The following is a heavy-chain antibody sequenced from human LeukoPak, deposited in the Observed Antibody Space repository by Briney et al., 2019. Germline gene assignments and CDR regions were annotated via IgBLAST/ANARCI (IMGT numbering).Heavy chain of an antibody. V-gene: IGHV4-39*01. Sequence: SETLSLTCTVSGGSISSSSYYWGWIRQPPGKGLEWIGSIYYSGSTYYNPSLKSRATISVDTSKNQFSLKLSSVTAADTAVYYCARRGTYYYDSSGYPLDYWGQGTLVTVSS. J-gene: IGHJ4*02. CDR3: ARRGTYYYDSSGYPLDY. CDR1: GGSISSSSYY. D-gene: IGHD3-22*01. CDR2: IYYSGST.